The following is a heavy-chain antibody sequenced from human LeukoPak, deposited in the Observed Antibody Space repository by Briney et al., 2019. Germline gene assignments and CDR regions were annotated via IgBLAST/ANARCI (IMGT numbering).Heavy chain of an antibody. CDR3: AIIPSSGSYPFDY. D-gene: IGHD1-26*01. Sequence: SGGSLRLSCAASGFTFSSYGMHWVRQAPGKGLEWVAFIRYDGSNKYYADSVKGRFTISRDNSKNTLYLQMNSLRAEDTAVYYCAIIPSSGSYPFDYWGQGTLVTVSP. CDR2: IRYDGSNK. CDR1: GFTFSSYG. J-gene: IGHJ4*02. V-gene: IGHV3-30*02.